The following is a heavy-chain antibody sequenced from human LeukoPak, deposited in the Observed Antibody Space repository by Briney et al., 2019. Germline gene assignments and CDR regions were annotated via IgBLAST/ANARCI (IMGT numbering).Heavy chain of an antibody. D-gene: IGHD3-22*01. V-gene: IGHV3-21*04. CDR1: GFTFSSNT. Sequence: GGSLRLSCAASGFTFSSNTMNWVRQAPGKGLEWVSSISRTGSDIFYADSLKGRFTISRDNAKNSLYLQMNSLRAEDTAVYYCARVGNYYDSSGYYLSFDYWGQGTLVTVSS. CDR3: ARVGNYYDSSGYYLSFDY. CDR2: ISRTGSDI. J-gene: IGHJ4*02.